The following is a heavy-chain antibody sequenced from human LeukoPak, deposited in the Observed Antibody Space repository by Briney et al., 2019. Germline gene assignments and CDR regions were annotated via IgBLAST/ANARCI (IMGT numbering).Heavy chain of an antibody. CDR1: GGSVSSGSYY. J-gene: IGHJ4*02. CDR2: IYYSGGT. CDR3: VTMVPPQYSYGSSFDH. D-gene: IGHD5-18*01. V-gene: IGHV4-61*01. Sequence: SETLSLTCTVSGGSVSSGSYYWSWIRQPPGKGLEWIGYIYYSGGTNYNPSLKRRVTISVDTSKNQVSLNLRSVTAADTAVYYCVTMVPPQYSYGSSFDHWGQGTLVTVSS.